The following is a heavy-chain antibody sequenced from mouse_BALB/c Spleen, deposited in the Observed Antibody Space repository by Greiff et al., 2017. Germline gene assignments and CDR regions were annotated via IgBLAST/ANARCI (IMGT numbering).Heavy chain of an antibody. Sequence: LVRPGTSVKVSCKASGYAFTNYLIEWVKQSHGKSLEWIGYISCYNGATSYNQKFKGKATFTVDTSSSTAYMQFNSLTSEDSAVYYCAREGFAYWGQGTLVTVSA. J-gene: IGHJ3*01. CDR2: ISCYNGAT. V-gene: IGHV1S34*01. CDR1: GYAFTNYL. CDR3: AREGFAY.